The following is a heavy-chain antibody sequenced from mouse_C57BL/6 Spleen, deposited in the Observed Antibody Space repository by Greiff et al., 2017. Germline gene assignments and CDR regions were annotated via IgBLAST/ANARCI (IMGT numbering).Heavy chain of an antibody. J-gene: IGHJ4*01. Sequence: QVQLQQSGAELVRPGASVTLSCKASGYTFTDYEMHWVKQTPVHGLEWIGAIDPETGGTAYNQKFKGKAILTADKSSSTAYMELRSLTSEDSAVYYCTRNGNYYDYAMDYWGQGTSVTVSS. D-gene: IGHD2-1*01. CDR2: IDPETGGT. V-gene: IGHV1-15*01. CDR3: TRNGNYYDYAMDY. CDR1: GYTFTDYE.